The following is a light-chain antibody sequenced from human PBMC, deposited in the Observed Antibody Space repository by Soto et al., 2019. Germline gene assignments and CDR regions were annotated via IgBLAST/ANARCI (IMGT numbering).Light chain of an antibody. Sequence: QSVLTQAACVSGSPGQSITISCTGTSNDVGGYNYVSWYQQHPDTAPKLIIYDVRYRPSGVSDRFSGSKSGNTASLTISGLQAEDEADYYCSAYTSSSTPYVFGSGTKVTVL. CDR1: SNDVGGYNY. V-gene: IGLV2-14*01. J-gene: IGLJ1*01. CDR2: DVR. CDR3: SAYTSSSTPYV.